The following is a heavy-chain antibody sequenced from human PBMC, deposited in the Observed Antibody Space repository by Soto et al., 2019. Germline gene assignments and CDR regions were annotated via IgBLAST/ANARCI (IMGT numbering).Heavy chain of an antibody. V-gene: IGHV3-7*01. CDR2: IKQDGSEK. J-gene: IGHJ4*02. Sequence: EVQLVESGGGLVQPGGSLRLSCAASGFTFSGYSMSWVRQAPGKGLEWVANIKQDGSEKYYVASVKGRFTISRDNAKNSVYLQMNSLRADDPAVYYCARQRGCDYWGQGTLVTVSS. CDR3: ARQRGCDY. CDR1: GFTFSGYS. D-gene: IGHD1-1*01.